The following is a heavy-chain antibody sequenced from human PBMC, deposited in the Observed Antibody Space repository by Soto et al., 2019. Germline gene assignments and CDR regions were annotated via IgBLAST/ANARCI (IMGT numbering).Heavy chain of an antibody. Sequence: PGGSLRLSCAASGFTFSSYWMHWVRQFPGKGLVWVSRINSDGSSTNYADSVKGRFTISRDNAKNTLYLQMNSLRAEDTAVYYCAIVYCGGDCSPFDYWGQGTLVTVSS. CDR3: AIVYCGGDCSPFDY. J-gene: IGHJ4*02. D-gene: IGHD2-21*02. CDR2: INSDGSST. CDR1: GFTFSSYW. V-gene: IGHV3-74*01.